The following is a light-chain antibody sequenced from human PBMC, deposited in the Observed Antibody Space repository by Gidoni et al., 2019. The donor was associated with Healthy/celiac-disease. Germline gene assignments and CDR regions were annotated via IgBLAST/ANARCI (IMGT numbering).Light chain of an antibody. CDR3: QQYNNWPRT. V-gene: IGKV3-15*01. J-gene: IGKJ1*01. Sequence: EIVMTQSPATLSVSPGERATLSCRDSQSVSSNVAWYQQKPGQAPRLLIYGASTRATGIPARFSGSGSGTEFTFTISSLQSEDFAVYYCQQYNNWPRTFGQGTKVEIK. CDR2: GAS. CDR1: QSVSSN.